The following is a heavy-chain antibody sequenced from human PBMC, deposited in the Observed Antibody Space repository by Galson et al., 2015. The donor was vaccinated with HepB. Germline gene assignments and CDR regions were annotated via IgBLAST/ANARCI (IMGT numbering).Heavy chain of an antibody. V-gene: IGHV3-23*01. CDR1: GFALSNYG. Sequence: SLRLSCAASGFALSNYGMNWVRQAPGQGLEWLSGFGTSGDKTSYADSVKGRFTISRDNSRNTLYLQMNSLRAEDTAVYYCAKRLFVPTDCWGQGTLVTVSS. CDR2: FGTSGDKT. CDR3: AKRLFVPTDC. J-gene: IGHJ4*02.